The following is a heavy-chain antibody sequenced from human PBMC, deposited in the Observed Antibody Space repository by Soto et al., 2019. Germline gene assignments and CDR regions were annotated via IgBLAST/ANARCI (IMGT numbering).Heavy chain of an antibody. CDR1: GGSISSYY. V-gene: IGHV4-59*01. J-gene: IGHJ6*02. D-gene: IGHD5-18*01. CDR2: ISYSGST. CDR3: ARDGYSYGRPLLYYYYGMDV. Sequence: SQTLPLTCTVSGGSISSYYWSWIRQPPGKRLEWIGYISYSGSTNYNPSLKSRVTISIDTSKNQFSLKLSSVTAADTAVYYCARDGYSYGRPLLYYYYGMDVWGQGTTVTVSS.